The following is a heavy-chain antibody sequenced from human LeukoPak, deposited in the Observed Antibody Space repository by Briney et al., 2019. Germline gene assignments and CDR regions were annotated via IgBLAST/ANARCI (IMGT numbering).Heavy chain of an antibody. CDR3: GRGESDNMERRFIFY. Sequence: TSETLSLTCAVYGGSFSGYYWIWIRQPPGEGLEWIGEINHSGSTNYNPSLKSRVTVSVDRSKSQFSLKLSSVTAADTAVYYCGRGESDNMERRFIFYWCQAIRVTVSS. D-gene: IGHD1-1*01. J-gene: IGHJ4*02. CDR2: INHSGST. CDR1: GGSFSGYY. V-gene: IGHV4-34*01.